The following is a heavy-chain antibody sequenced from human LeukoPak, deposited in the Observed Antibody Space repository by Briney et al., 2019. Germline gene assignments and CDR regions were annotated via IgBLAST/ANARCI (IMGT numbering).Heavy chain of an antibody. CDR1: GGTFSRYA. J-gene: IGHJ5*02. CDR2: IIPIFGTA. CDR3: ASIRVHYAFWSGYSRWFDP. V-gene: IGHV1-69*05. D-gene: IGHD3-3*01. Sequence: SVKVSCKASGGTFSRYAISWVRQAPGQGLEWMGRIIPIFGTANYAQKFQGRVTITTDESTSPASMELSSLRSEDAAVYYCASIRVHYAFWSGYSRWFDPWGQGTLVTVSS.